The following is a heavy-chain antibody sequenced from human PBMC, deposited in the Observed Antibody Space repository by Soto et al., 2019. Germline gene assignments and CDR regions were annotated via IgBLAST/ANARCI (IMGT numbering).Heavy chain of an antibody. V-gene: IGHV5-51*01. CDR1: GYSFTSYW. D-gene: IGHD3-10*01. Sequence: PGESLKISCKGSGYSFTSYWIGWVRQMPGKGLEWMGIIYPGDSDTRYSPSFQGQVTISADKSISTAYLQWSSLKASDTAMYYRARPLVDGSGSYYFDYWGQGTLVTVSS. J-gene: IGHJ4*02. CDR3: ARPLVDGSGSYYFDY. CDR2: IYPGDSDT.